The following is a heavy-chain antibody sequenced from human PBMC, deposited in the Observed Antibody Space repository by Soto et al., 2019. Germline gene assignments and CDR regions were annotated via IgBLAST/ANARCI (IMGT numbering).Heavy chain of an antibody. CDR2: TDTGGYT. D-gene: IGHD1-7*01. J-gene: IGHJ4*02. Sequence: EVQLVESGGGLIQPGGSLRLSCAASGFIVSDYYINWVRQAPGKGLEWVSVTDTGGYTYYADSVKGRFTISRDNNKNTLYLQMNSLRAEDTAVYYCARELSGTSFDYWGQGTLVTVSS. CDR1: GFIVSDYY. V-gene: IGHV3-53*01. CDR3: ARELSGTSFDY.